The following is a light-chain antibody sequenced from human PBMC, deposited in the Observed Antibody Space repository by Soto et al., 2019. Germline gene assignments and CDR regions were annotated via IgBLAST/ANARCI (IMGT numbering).Light chain of an antibody. CDR1: QSVSSN. V-gene: IGKV3-15*01. Sequence: EIVMTQSPATLSVSPGDRATLSCRASQSVSSNLAWYQQKPGQAPRLLIFGASTRATGITARFSGSGSGTEFALTISSLQSEDFAVYYCQQYNNWPPSITFGQGTRLEIK. J-gene: IGKJ5*01. CDR2: GAS. CDR3: QQYNNWPPSIT.